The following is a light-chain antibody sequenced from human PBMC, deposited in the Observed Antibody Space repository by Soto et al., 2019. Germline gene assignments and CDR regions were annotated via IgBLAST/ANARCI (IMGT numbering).Light chain of an antibody. V-gene: IGLV2-14*03. CDR3: SSYTSTSILGV. CDR1: SSDVGGYNY. CDR2: DVT. Sequence: QSVLTQPASVSGSPGQSITISCTRTSSDVGGYNYVSWYQHHPGKAPKLMIYDVTNRPSGVSSRFSGSKSGNTASLTISGLQAEDGADYFCSSYTSTSILGVFGTGTKDPV. J-gene: IGLJ1*01.